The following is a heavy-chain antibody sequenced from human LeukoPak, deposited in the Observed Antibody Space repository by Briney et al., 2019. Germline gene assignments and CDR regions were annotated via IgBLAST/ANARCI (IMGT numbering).Heavy chain of an antibody. D-gene: IGHD3-10*02. CDR3: AELGITMIGGV. Sequence: GGSLRLSCAASGFTFSSYAMSWVRQAPGKGLEWVSAISTSGGTTYYADSVKGRFTISRDNSKYTLFLQMNSLRAEDTAVYYCAELGITMIGGVWGKGTTVTISS. CDR1: GFTFSSYA. J-gene: IGHJ6*04. CDR2: ISTSGGTT. V-gene: IGHV3-23*01.